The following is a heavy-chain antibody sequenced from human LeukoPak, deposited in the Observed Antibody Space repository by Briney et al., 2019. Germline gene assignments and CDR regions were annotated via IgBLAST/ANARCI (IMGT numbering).Heavy chain of an antibody. V-gene: IGHV3-23*01. Sequence: GGSLRLSCAAAGFTFSSYGMSWVRQAPGKGLEWVSVINAPGVTTYYADSVKGRFTISRDNSKSTLYLQMNSLRAEDTAVYYCAKGKTYYYGSGSHMDVWGQGTTVTVSS. CDR1: GFTFSSYG. CDR3: AKGKTYYYGSGSHMDV. J-gene: IGHJ6*02. CDR2: INAPGVTT. D-gene: IGHD3-10*01.